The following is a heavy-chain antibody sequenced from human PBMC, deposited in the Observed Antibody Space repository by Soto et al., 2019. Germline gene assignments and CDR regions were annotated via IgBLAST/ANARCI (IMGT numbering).Heavy chain of an antibody. CDR2: IYWDDDK. J-gene: IGHJ4*02. D-gene: IGHD6-19*01. CDR1: GFSLSTGGVG. CDR3: AHSLPGSSTGWDKGFFDY. Sequence: SGPTLVNPTQTLTLTCTFSGFSLSTGGVGVGWVRQPPGKALEWLAFIYWDDDKRYNPSLKTRPTITKDTSKHLVVLIMTDMDPVDTATYLCAHSLPGSSTGWDKGFFDYWRQGTLVTVS. V-gene: IGHV2-5*02.